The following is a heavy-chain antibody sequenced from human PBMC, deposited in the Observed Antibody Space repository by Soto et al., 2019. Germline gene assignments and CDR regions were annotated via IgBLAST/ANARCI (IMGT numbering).Heavy chain of an antibody. J-gene: IGHJ4*02. V-gene: IGHV5-51*01. CDR1: GYSFSSYW. CDR2: IYPSDSDT. CDR3: ARGQVDKRLFDY. D-gene: IGHD1-26*01. Sequence: GESLKISCKGSGYSFSSYWIGWVRQMSGEGLEWMGIIYPSDSDTRYSPSFQGQVTISADKSIYTAYLQWSSLKASDTAMYYCARGQVDKRLFDYWGQGTQVTVSS.